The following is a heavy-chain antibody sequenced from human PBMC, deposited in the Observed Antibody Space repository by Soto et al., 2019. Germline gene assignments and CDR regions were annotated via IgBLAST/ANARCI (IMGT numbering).Heavy chain of an antibody. J-gene: IGHJ4*02. CDR2: IGTAGDT. D-gene: IGHD3-10*01. CDR1: GFTFSSYD. Sequence: GGSLRLSCAASGFTFSSYDMHWVRQATGKGLEWVSAIGTAGDTYYPGSVKGRFTISRENAKNSLYLQMNSLRAEDTAVYYCARGRRRRITMVRGVTDPTPFDYWGQGTLVTVSS. CDR3: ARGRRRRITMVRGVTDPTPFDY. V-gene: IGHV3-13*01.